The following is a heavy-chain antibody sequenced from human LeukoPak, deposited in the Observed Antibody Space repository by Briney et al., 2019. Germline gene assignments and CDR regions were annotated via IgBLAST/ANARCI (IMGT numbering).Heavy chain of an antibody. D-gene: IGHD6-19*01. CDR1: GFTFNNYA. V-gene: IGHV3-23*01. CDR2: ISGSGGSS. CDR3: AREVGAVPGTLNY. Sequence: PGGSLRLSCAASGFTFNNYALSWVRQAPGKGLERVSVISGSGGSSNYADSVKGRFTISRDDSKNTLFLQMNSLRADDTAVYYCAREVGAVPGTLNYWGRGTLVTVSS. J-gene: IGHJ4*02.